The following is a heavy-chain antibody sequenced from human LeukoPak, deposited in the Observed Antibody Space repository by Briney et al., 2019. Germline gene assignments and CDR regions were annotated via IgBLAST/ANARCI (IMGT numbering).Heavy chain of an antibody. D-gene: IGHD3-10*01. CDR3: ARQSRDGSKTRGYYFDY. J-gene: IGHJ4*02. V-gene: IGHV5-51*01. CDR2: IYPADSDT. CDR1: GYIFAHYW. Sequence: GESLKISCQVSGYIFAHYWIGWVRQMPGKGLESMGIIYPADSDTTYSPSFQGQVTISADKSISTVYLQWSSLKASDTAMYYCARQSRDGSKTRGYYFDYWGQGTLVTVSS.